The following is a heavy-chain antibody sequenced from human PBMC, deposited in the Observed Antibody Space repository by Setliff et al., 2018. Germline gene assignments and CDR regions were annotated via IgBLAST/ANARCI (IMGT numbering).Heavy chain of an antibody. V-gene: IGHV4-39*07. D-gene: IGHD3-3*01. CDR3: ARSPITIFGVVLHPLDY. J-gene: IGHJ4*02. CDR1: GGSISSSSYY. Sequence: PSETLSLTCTVSGGSISSSSYYWGWIRQPPGKGLEWIGEINHSGSTNYNPSLKSRVTISVDTSKNQFSLKLSSATAADTAVYYCARSPITIFGVVLHPLDYWGQGTLVTVSS. CDR2: INHSGST.